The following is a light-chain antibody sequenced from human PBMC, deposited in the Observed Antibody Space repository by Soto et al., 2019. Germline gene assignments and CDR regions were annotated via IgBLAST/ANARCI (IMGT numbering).Light chain of an antibody. CDR1: QSVGSD. J-gene: IGKJ2*01. CDR2: DIF. CDR3: HQDHSSPDDT. Sequence: EMVITRGPATRDLSPGRTATRASVASQSVGSDLAWYQQKPDQAPRLVIYDIFTRATGVPTRISGRGSGTEFTPSIMSLQSDDSSVHPCHQDHSSPDDTYGQGTRVEIK. V-gene: IGKV3D-15*01.